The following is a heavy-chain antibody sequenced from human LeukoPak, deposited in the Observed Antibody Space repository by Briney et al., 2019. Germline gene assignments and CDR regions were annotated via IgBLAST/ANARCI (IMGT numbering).Heavy chain of an antibody. V-gene: IGHV3-48*01. CDR3: ARFLASWDRYYMDV. D-gene: IGHD2-2*01. CDR1: GFTFSSYS. Sequence: GGSLRLSCAASGFTFSSYSMNWVRQAPGKGLEWVSYISSSSGTIYYADSVKGRFTISRDNAKNSVFLQMNGLRAEDTAVYYCARFLASWDRYYMDVWGKGTTVSVSS. CDR2: ISSSSGTI. J-gene: IGHJ6*03.